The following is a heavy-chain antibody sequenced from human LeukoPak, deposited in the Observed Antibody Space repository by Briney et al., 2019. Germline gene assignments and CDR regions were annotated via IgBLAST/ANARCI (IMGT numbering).Heavy chain of an antibody. CDR2: ISAYNGNT. D-gene: IGHD3-3*01. V-gene: IGHV1-18*01. CDR1: GYTFISYG. Sequence: ASVKVSCKASGYTFISYGISWVRQAPGQGLEWMGWISAYNGNTNYVQKLQGRVTMTIDTSTSTAYMELRSLRSDDTAVYYCAREPSSGYADYWGQGTLVTVSS. J-gene: IGHJ4*02. CDR3: AREPSSGYADY.